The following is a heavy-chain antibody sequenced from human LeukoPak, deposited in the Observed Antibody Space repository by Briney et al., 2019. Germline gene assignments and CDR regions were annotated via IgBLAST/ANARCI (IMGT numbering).Heavy chain of an antibody. Sequence: GASVKVSCKASGYTFTSYAMHWVRQAPGQRLEWMGWINAGNGNTKYSQKFQGRVTITRDTSASTAYMELSRLRSDDTAVYYCARDWVDGSSWPPNTDYWGQGTLVTVSS. CDR1: GYTFTSYA. CDR2: INAGNGNT. V-gene: IGHV1-3*01. D-gene: IGHD6-6*01. J-gene: IGHJ4*02. CDR3: ARDWVDGSSWPPNTDY.